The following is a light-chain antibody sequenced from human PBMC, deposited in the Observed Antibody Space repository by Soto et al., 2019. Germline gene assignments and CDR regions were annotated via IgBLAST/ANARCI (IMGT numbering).Light chain of an antibody. CDR1: QTVTNNY. V-gene: IGKV3-20*01. J-gene: IGKJ1*01. Sequence: EIGLTQSPGTLSLSPGGSATLSCRASQTVTNNYLAWYQQKPGQAPRLLIYGASSRAIDIPHRFTGSESGADLPIPLSPLEPEDSAVYYCQQYGTSPRSFGQGTMVEIK. CDR2: GAS. CDR3: QQYGTSPRS.